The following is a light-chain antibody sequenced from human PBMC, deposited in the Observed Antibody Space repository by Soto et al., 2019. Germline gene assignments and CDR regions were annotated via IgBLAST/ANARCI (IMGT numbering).Light chain of an antibody. Sequence: DIQITQSPSTLSASVGDRVTITCRASQSISSWLAWYQQKPGKAPKLLIYKASSLESGVPSRFSGSGSGTEFTLTISSLQPDDFATYYCQQYNSYPTFGPGTKVDIK. V-gene: IGKV1-5*03. CDR3: QQYNSYPT. CDR2: KAS. J-gene: IGKJ3*01. CDR1: QSISSW.